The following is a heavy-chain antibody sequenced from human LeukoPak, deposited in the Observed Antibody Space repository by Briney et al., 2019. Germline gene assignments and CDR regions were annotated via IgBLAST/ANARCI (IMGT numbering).Heavy chain of an antibody. CDR2: IIPILGIA. D-gene: IGHD5-18*01. CDR3: ARDLKRDTAMENYYYYGMDV. V-gene: IGHV1-69*04. J-gene: IGHJ6*02. Sequence: ASVKVSCKASGGTFSSYAISWVRQAPGQGLEWMGRIIPILGIANYAQKFQGSVTITADKSTSTAYMELSSLRSEDTAVYYCARDLKRDTAMENYYYYGMDVWGQGTTVTVSS. CDR1: GGTFSSYA.